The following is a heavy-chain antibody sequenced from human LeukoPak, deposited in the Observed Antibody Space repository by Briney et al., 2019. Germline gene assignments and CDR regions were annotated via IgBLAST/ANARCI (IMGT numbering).Heavy chain of an antibody. CDR2: IYYSRST. D-gene: IGHD6-6*01. J-gene: IGHJ4*02. V-gene: IGHV4-61*05. Sequence: SETLSLTCSVSGGSISSSRYFWGWIRQPPGKGLAWIGYIYYSRSTNYNPSLKSRVTMSVDTSKNQFSLKLSSVTAADTAMYYCARSLAAATYYFDYWGQGALVTVSS. CDR1: GGSISSSRYF. CDR3: ARSLAAATYYFDY.